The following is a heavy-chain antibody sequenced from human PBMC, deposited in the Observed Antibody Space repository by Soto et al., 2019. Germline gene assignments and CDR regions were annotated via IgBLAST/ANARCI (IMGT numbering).Heavy chain of an antibody. D-gene: IGHD2-2*01. Sequence: SETLSLTCTVSGGSISSSSYYWGWIRQHPGKGLEWIGCSYYSGSTYYNPSLKSRVTISVETSKNQFSLKLSSVTAVDTAVYYCARKGIAYGRYCSSTSCYEAWGQGTLVTVSS. J-gene: IGHJ4*02. CDR3: ARKGIAYGRYCSSTSCYEA. CDR2: SYYSGST. CDR1: GGSISSSSYY. V-gene: IGHV4-39*01.